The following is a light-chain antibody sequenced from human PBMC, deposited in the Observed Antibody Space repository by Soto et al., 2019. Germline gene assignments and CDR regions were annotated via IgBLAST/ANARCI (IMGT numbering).Light chain of an antibody. J-gene: IGLJ1*01. V-gene: IGLV2-11*01. CDR3: CSYAGTTHV. CDR1: SSDIGGYNY. Sequence: QSVLTQPPSVSGSPGQSVTISCTGTSSDIGGYNYVSWYQQLPGKAPKLMIFDVSKRPSGVPDRFSDSNSGNTASLTISGXXXXXXADXYCCSYAGTTHVXGXXT. CDR2: DVS.